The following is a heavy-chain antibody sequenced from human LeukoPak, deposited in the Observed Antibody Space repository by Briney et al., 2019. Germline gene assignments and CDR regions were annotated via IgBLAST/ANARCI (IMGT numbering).Heavy chain of an antibody. Sequence: EASVKVSCKASGYTFTNYGISWVRQAPGQGLEWMSWISANNGETRYAQNFQGRVTMTTDTSTTTAYMELRSLRSDDTAVYYCARVPPSAHQLLSSDYWGQGTQVTVPS. CDR3: ARVPPSAHQLLSSDY. CDR1: GYTFTNYG. J-gene: IGHJ4*02. CDR2: ISANNGET. V-gene: IGHV1-18*04. D-gene: IGHD2-2*01.